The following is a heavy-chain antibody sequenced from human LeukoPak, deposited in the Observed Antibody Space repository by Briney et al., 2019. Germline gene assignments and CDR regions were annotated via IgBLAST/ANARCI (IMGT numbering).Heavy chain of an antibody. CDR1: GGSITNYY. CDR2: IYYSGST. D-gene: IGHD6-19*01. V-gene: IGHV4-59*08. Sequence: SETLSLTCTVSGGSITNYYWSWIRQPPGKGLEWIGYIYYSGSTNYNPSLKSRVTISVDTSKNQFSLSLSSVTAADTAVYYCARATAYTGHLGWWGQGTLVTVSS. CDR3: ARATAYTGHLGW. J-gene: IGHJ4*02.